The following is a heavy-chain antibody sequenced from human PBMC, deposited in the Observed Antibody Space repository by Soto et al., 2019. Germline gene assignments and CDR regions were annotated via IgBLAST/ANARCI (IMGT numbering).Heavy chain of an antibody. Sequence: SGPTLVNPTQTLTLTCTFSGFSLSTSGVGVGWIRQPPGKALEWLALIYWDDDKRYSPSLRSRLTITKDTSKNQVVLTMTSMDPVDTATYYCAHLEEQGYYDSSGYYHYWGQGTLVTVSS. J-gene: IGHJ4*02. CDR3: AHLEEQGYYDSSGYYHY. CDR2: IYWDDDK. D-gene: IGHD3-22*01. CDR1: GFSLSTSGVG. V-gene: IGHV2-5*02.